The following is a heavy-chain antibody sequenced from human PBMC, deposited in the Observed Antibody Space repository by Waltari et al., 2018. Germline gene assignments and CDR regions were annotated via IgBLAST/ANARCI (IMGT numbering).Heavy chain of an antibody. CDR2: ITMSGGNT. D-gene: IGHD3-3*01. V-gene: IGHV3-23*01. CDR1: VFTFSIYA. CDR3: AKGRSGYDYWSGYYQFDY. Sequence: EVQLLESGGGLVQPGGSLRLYCASSVFTFSIYALTWVRRAPGKGLEWVSSITMSGGNTYYADSVKGRFTISRDNSKNTLYLQMNSLRAEDTAVYYCAKGRSGYDYWSGYYQFDYWGQGTLVTVSS. J-gene: IGHJ4*02.